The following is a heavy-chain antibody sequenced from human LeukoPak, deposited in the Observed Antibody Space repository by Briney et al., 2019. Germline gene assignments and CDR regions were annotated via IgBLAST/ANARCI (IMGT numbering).Heavy chain of an antibody. CDR2: MNPNSGNT. J-gene: IGHJ5*02. CDR1: GYTFTSYD. CDR3: ARVSYYYDSTLFDP. Sequence: ASVKVSCKASGYTFTSYDTNWVRQATGQGLEWMGWMNPNSGNTGYAQKFQGRVTITRNTSISTAYMELSSLRSEDTAVYYCARVSYYYDSTLFDPWGQGTLVTVSS. D-gene: IGHD3-22*01. V-gene: IGHV1-8*03.